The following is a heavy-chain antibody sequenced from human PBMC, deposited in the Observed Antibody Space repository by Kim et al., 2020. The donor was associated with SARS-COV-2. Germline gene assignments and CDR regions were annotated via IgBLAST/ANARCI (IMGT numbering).Heavy chain of an antibody. D-gene: IGHD2-8*01. CDR1: GFTFSSYG. CDR3: AKEGVYTFDL. J-gene: IGHJ3*01. V-gene: IGHV3-30*18. Sequence: GGSLRLSCAASGFTFSSYGMHWVRQAPGKGLEWVAAISYDGSNKYYADSVKGRFTISRDNSKNTQYLQMNSLRAEDTAVYYCAKEGVYTFDLWGQGTMVTVSS. CDR2: ISYDGSNK.